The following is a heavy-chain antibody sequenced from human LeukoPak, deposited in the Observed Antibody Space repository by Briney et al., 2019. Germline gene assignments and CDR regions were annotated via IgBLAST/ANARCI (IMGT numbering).Heavy chain of an antibody. Sequence: GGSLRLSCAASGLTISNYWMHWVRHVPGKGLVWVSRINSEGSSISYADSVKGRFAISRDNAKNTLNLQMNSLRAEDTAVYYCARGRGVSLDYWGQGALVTVSP. CDR3: ARGRGVSLDY. D-gene: IGHD3-10*01. V-gene: IGHV3-74*01. CDR1: GLTISNYW. CDR2: INSEGSSI. J-gene: IGHJ4*02.